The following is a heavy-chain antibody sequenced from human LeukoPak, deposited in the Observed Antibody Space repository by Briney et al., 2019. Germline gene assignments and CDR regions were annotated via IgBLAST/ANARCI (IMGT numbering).Heavy chain of an antibody. Sequence: GGSLRLSCSASGFTFSSYGMHWVRQAPGKGLEWVAFIRYDGSNKYYADSVKGRFTISRDNSKNTLYLQMNSLRAEDTAVYYCAKDRGSTSCLNYWGQGTLVTVSS. J-gene: IGHJ4*02. CDR2: IRYDGSNK. CDR1: GFTFSSYG. CDR3: AKDRGSTSCLNY. V-gene: IGHV3-30*02. D-gene: IGHD2-2*01.